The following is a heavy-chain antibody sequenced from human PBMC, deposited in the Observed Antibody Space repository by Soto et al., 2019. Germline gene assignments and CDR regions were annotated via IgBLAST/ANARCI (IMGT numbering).Heavy chain of an antibody. J-gene: IGHJ6*02. Sequence: SETLSLTCAVYGGSFSGYYWSWIRQPPGKGLEWIGEINHSGSTNYNPSLKSRVTISVDTSKNQFSLKLSSLTAADTAVYYCARVRGYSYASYYYYYGMDVWGQGTTVTVSS. CDR1: GGSFSGYY. CDR3: ARVRGYSYASYYYYYGMDV. CDR2: INHSGST. V-gene: IGHV4-34*01. D-gene: IGHD5-18*01.